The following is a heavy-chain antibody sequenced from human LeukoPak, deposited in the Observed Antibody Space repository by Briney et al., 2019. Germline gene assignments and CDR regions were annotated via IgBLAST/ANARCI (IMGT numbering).Heavy chain of an antibody. Sequence: ASVNLSRKASGYTFTSYYMHWVRQAPGQGLEWMGVIKPSGGSTSYSQKFQGRVTMTRDTSTSTFYMELGSLRSDDTAVYYCARGFSNSERDWFDPWGQGTLVTVSS. D-gene: IGHD5-18*01. V-gene: IGHV1-46*01. CDR3: ARGFSNSERDWFDP. J-gene: IGHJ5*02. CDR1: GYTFTSYY. CDR2: IKPSGGST.